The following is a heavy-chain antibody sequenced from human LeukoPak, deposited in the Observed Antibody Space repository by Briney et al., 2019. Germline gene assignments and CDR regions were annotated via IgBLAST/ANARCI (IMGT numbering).Heavy chain of an antibody. D-gene: IGHD3-9*01. CDR3: ATPTRVLRYFYWSFDY. V-gene: IGHV1-24*01. J-gene: IGHJ4*02. CDR2: FDPEDGET. CDR1: GYTLTELS. Sequence: ASVKVSCKVSGYTLTELSMHWVRQAPGKGLEWMGGFDPEDGETIYAQKFQGRVTMTEDTSTDTAYMELSSLRSEDTAVYYCATPTRVLRYFYWSFDYWGQGTLSPSPQ.